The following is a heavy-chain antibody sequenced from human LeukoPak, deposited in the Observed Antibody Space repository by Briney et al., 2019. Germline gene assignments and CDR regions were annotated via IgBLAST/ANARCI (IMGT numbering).Heavy chain of an antibody. CDR3: ATTLEMAVFDY. CDR1: GYTFTNYW. V-gene: IGHV5-51*01. CDR2: IYPGDSDT. Sequence: GESLKISCKGSGYTFTNYWIGWVRQMPGKGLEWMGIIYPGDSDTRYSPSFQGQVTISADKSISTAYLQWSSLKASDTAMYYCATTLEMAVFDYWGQGTLVTVSS. J-gene: IGHJ4*02. D-gene: IGHD5-24*01.